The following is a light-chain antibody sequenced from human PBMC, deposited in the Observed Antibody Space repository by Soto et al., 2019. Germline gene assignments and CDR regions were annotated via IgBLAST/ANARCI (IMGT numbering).Light chain of an antibody. Sequence: ETMMTQSPDTLSVSLGERATLSCRASQSLRSSLAWYQQKPGQAPRLLIYDAYTRATGIPARFSGSGSGTDFTLTISSLQSEDFAVYYCQHYNYWPPKTFGQGTKVEIK. CDR2: DAY. J-gene: IGKJ1*01. CDR1: QSLRSS. CDR3: QHYNYWPPKT. V-gene: IGKV3-15*01.